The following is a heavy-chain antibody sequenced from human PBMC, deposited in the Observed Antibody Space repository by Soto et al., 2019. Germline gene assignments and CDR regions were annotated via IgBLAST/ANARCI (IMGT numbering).Heavy chain of an antibody. D-gene: IGHD2-8*01. Sequence: QVQLQESGPGLVKPSQTLSLTCTVSGVSISSGDSYWSWIRQPPGKGLEWIGYILYSGTTNYNPSLESRLTISVDTSKNQFSLKLTSVTAADTAVYYCARNGALDYWGRGTLVTVSS. J-gene: IGHJ4*02. CDR1: GVSISSGDSY. CDR3: ARNGALDY. V-gene: IGHV4-30-4*01. CDR2: ILYSGTT.